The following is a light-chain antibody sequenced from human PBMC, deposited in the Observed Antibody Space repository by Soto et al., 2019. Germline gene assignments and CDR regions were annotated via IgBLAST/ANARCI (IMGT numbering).Light chain of an antibody. Sequence: DIQMTQSPSTLSASIGDRVTITCRASQSISSWLAWYQQKPGKAPKLLIYKASILASGVPSRFSGSGSGTEFSLTISSLQPEVFATYYCQQYNTYWTFAQGTKVEIK. CDR2: KAS. CDR1: QSISSW. V-gene: IGKV1-5*03. CDR3: QQYNTYWT. J-gene: IGKJ1*01.